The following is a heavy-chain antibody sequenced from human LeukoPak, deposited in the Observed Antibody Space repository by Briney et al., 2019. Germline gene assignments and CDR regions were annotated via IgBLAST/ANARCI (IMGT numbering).Heavy chain of an antibody. Sequence: ASVKVSCKASGYTFTTQTITWLRQAPGHGLEWMGWISGFVGDSDYAKKFQGRVTRTTDTSTNTAYREVTSLRSDDTAVEYGARGYGATSDFEYWGQGTLVIVSS. V-gene: IGHV1-18*01. J-gene: IGHJ4*02. CDR1: GYTFTTQT. CDR3: ARGYGATSDFEY. CDR2: ISGFVGDS. D-gene: IGHD4-23*01.